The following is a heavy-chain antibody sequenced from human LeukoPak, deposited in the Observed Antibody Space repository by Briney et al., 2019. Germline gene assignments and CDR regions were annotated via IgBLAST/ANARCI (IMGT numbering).Heavy chain of an antibody. J-gene: IGHJ4*02. V-gene: IGHV3-23*01. CDR2: ISGSGGST. CDR1: GFTFSSYA. D-gene: IGHD3-22*01. CDR3: AKDYDSSGYSPHPYEN. Sequence: GGSLRLSCAASGFTFSSYAMSWVRQAPGKGLEWVSAISGSGGSTYYADSVKGRFTISRDNSKNTLYLQINSLRAEDTAVYYCAKDYDSSGYSPHPYENWGQGTLVTVSS.